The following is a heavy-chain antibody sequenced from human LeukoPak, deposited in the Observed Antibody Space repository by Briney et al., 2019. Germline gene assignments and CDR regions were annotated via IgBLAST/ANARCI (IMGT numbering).Heavy chain of an antibody. J-gene: IGHJ4*02. D-gene: IGHD4-17*01. CDR2: INTNTGTP. CDR1: GYTFTSYG. V-gene: IGHV7-4-1*02. CDR3: ARDPETTVTTSVDY. Sequence: ASVKVSCKASGYTFTSYGISWVRQAPGQGLEWMGWINTNTGTPTYAQAFTGRFVFSLDTSVSTAYLQISSLKAEDTAVYYCARDPETTVTTSVDYWGPGTLVTVSS.